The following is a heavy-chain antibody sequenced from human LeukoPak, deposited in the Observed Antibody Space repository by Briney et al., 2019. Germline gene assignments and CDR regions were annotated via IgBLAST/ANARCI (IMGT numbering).Heavy chain of an antibody. CDR3: AKAFSAYENWPPNWFDP. J-gene: IGHJ5*02. V-gene: IGHV3-23*01. CDR2: ISGSGGGT. Sequence: SGGSLRLSCAASGFTFSTFAMGWVRQAPGKGLEWVSAISGSGGGTYYADSVKGRLTISRDNSKNTLYLQMSSLRAEDTAVYYCAKAFSAYENWPPNWFDPWGQGTLVTVSS. D-gene: IGHD5-12*01. CDR1: GFTFSTFA.